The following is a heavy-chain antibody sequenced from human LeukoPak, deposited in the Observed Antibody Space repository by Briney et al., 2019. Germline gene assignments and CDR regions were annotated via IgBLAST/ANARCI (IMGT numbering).Heavy chain of an antibody. D-gene: IGHD3-22*01. J-gene: IGHJ4*02. CDR2: INHSGST. V-gene: IGHV4-34*01. Sequence: SETLSLTCAVYGGSFSGYSWSWIPHPPGKGLEWIGEINHSGSTNYNPSLKSRVTISVDTSKNQFSLKLSSVTAADTAVYYCARDQGTGSSGYYPFDYWGQGTLVTVSS. CDR1: GGSFSGYS. CDR3: ARDQGTGSSGYYPFDY.